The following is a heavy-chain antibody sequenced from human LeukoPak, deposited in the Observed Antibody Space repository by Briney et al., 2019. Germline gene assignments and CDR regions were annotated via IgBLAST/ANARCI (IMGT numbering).Heavy chain of an antibody. CDR2: TNQDGSEE. J-gene: IGHJ4*02. D-gene: IGHD2-8*02. CDR3: ARDTDGHDL. V-gene: IGHV3-7*01. Sequence: GGSLRLSCAASGFTFSSRWMSWVRQAPGKGLVWVANTNQDGSEEYYVDSVKGRFTISRDNAKNTLYLHINSLRFDDTDVYYCARDTDGHDLWGQETLVTVSS. CDR1: GFTFSSRW.